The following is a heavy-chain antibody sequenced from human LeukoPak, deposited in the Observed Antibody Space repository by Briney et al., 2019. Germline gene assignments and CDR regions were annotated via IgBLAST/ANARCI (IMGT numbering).Heavy chain of an antibody. CDR2: IGNNGGGI. CDR1: GFTFSTYT. CDR3: AKGGDTYYYGSGAYFDY. D-gene: IGHD3-10*01. Sequence: GGSLRLSCAASGFTFSTYTMYWVRHPPGKRLEWVSIIGNNGGGIHYADSVKGRFTISRDNSKNTLYLQMNSLRAEDTAVYYCAKGGDTYYYGSGAYFDYWGQGTLVTVSS. V-gene: IGHV3-23*01. J-gene: IGHJ4*02.